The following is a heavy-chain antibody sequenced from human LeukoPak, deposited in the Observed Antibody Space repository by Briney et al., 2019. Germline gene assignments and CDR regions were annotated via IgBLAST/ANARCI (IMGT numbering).Heavy chain of an antibody. Sequence: ASVKVSCKASGYTFTGYYMHWVRQAPGQGLEWMGWINPNSGGTNYAQKFQGRVTMTRDTSISTAYMELSRLRSDDTAVYYCARDTGDIVATSYYYYYGMDVWGQGITVTVSS. CDR1: GYTFTGYY. V-gene: IGHV1-2*02. CDR2: INPNSGGT. CDR3: ARDTGDIVATSYYYYYGMDV. D-gene: IGHD5-12*01. J-gene: IGHJ6*02.